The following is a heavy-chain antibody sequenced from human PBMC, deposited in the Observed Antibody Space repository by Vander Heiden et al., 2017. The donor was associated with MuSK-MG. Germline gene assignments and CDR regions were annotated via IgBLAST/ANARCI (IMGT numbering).Heavy chain of an antibody. CDR2: GNTNSGGT. Sequence: VHLVRSGAELNKPGSSVKVSCKASGYTFTDYFIHCVRQPPEQGFEWVGWGNTNSGGTKYAQNLQGRVTTTRDTSTNTVYMELTRLISDDTAVYYCARADIETYTSLDNWGQGTLVTVSS. J-gene: IGHJ4*02. D-gene: IGHD2-15*01. CDR3: ARADIETYTSLDN. CDR1: GYTFTDYF. V-gene: IGHV1-2*02.